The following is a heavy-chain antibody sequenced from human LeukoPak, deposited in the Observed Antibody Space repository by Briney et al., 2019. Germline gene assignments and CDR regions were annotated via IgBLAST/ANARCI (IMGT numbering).Heavy chain of an antibody. Sequence: ASVKVSCKASGYTFTSYGISWVRQAPGQGLEWMGWISAYNGNTNYAQKFQGRVTMTRDTSISTAYMELSRLRSDDTAVYYCARDHCSGGSCYGTFDYWGQGTLVTVSS. D-gene: IGHD2-15*01. CDR3: ARDHCSGGSCYGTFDY. CDR1: GYTFTSYG. J-gene: IGHJ4*02. CDR2: ISAYNGNT. V-gene: IGHV1-18*01.